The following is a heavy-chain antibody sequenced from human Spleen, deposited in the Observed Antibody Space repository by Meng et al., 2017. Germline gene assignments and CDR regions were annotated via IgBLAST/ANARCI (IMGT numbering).Heavy chain of an antibody. CDR1: GFPISTYW. J-gene: IGHJ4*02. Sequence: EVQMVESGGGLVQPGGTRRLSCVASGFPISTYWLHWVRQAPGKGLVWVSRTSRDGSDTVYADSVKGRFTMSRDNAKNTLYLQMNSLRAEDTAVYYCAAAWELLPPGYWGQGTLVTVSS. D-gene: IGHD1-26*01. CDR3: AAAWELLPPGY. CDR2: TSRDGSDT. V-gene: IGHV3-74*01.